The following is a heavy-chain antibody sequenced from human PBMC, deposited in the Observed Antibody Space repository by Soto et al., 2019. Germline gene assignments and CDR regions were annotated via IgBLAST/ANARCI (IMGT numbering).Heavy chain of an antibody. CDR2: ISYDGSNK. Sequence: LRLSCAASGFTFSSYAMHWVRQAPGKGLEWVAVISYDGSNKYYADSVKGRFTISRDNSKNTLYLQMNSLRAEDTAVYYCARYGDYYDSSGNFDYWGQGTLVTVSS. D-gene: IGHD3-22*01. CDR1: GFTFSSYA. J-gene: IGHJ4*02. CDR3: ARYGDYYDSSGNFDY. V-gene: IGHV3-30-3*01.